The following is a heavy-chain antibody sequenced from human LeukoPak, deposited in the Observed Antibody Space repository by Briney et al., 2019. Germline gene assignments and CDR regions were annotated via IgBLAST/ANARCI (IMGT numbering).Heavy chain of an antibody. CDR3: ARDSLRFLEWPSFSSNTPFDY. D-gene: IGHD3-3*01. J-gene: IGHJ4*02. CDR2: ILSDGSKE. V-gene: IGHV3-30*19. Sequence: GGSLRLSCAASGFTLSSYGMHWASQAPGKGLEWVAVILSDGSKEFYTDSVKGRFTISRDNSKNTLYLQMNSLRAEDTAVYYCARDSLRFLEWPSFSSNTPFDYWGQGTLVTVSP. CDR1: GFTLSSYG.